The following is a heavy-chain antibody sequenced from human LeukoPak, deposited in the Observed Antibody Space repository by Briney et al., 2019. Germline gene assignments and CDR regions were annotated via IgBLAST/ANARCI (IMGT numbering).Heavy chain of an antibody. Sequence: KPSETLSLTCAVSGGSISSSNWWSWVRQPPGKGLEWIGEIYHSGSTNYNPSLKSRVTISVDKSKNQFSLKLSSVTAADTAVYYCARGGITMVRGVIKNPYYFDYWGQGTLVIVSS. V-gene: IGHV4-4*02. CDR1: GGSISSSNW. CDR3: ARGGITMVRGVIKNPYYFDY. D-gene: IGHD3-10*01. J-gene: IGHJ4*02. CDR2: IYHSGST.